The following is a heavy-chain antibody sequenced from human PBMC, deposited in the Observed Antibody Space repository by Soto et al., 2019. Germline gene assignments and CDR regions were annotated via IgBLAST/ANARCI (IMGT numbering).Heavy chain of an antibody. Sequence: ASVKVSCQAYGYTFTRNDINWVRQATGQGLEWRGWMKPNSGNTGYAQKFQGRVTMTRNTSISTAYMELRSLRSEDTALYYCAREYGDLNSYYYMDVWGKGTTVTVS. D-gene: IGHD2-21*02. CDR3: AREYGDLNSYYYMDV. CDR2: MKPNSGNT. V-gene: IGHV1-8*01. J-gene: IGHJ6*03. CDR1: GYTFTRND.